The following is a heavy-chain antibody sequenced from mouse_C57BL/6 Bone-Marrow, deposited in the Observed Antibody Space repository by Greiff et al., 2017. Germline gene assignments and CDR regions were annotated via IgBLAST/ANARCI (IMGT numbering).Heavy chain of an antibody. Sequence: EVQLVESGGDLVKPGGSLKLSCAASGFTFSSYGMSWVRQTPDKRLEWVATISSGGSYTYYPDSVKGRFTISRDNAKNTLYLQMSSLKSEDTAMYYCARRGRYGSSYFDYWGQGTTLTVSS. CDR2: ISSGGSYT. V-gene: IGHV5-6*01. CDR1: GFTFSSYG. CDR3: ARRGRYGSSYFDY. D-gene: IGHD1-1*01. J-gene: IGHJ2*01.